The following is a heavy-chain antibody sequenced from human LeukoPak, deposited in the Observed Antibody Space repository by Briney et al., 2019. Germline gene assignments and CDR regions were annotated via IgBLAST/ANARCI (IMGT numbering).Heavy chain of an antibody. CDR3: SAGLTLYFFDS. CDR1: GASISHYY. Sequence: SETLSLTCTVSGASISHYYWSWIRQPPGKGLEWLGRIYASGNTKYNPSLKSRVTISLDTSKKQVSLKLSSVAAADTAVYYCSAGLTLYFFDSWGQGAPVTVSS. D-gene: IGHD6-13*01. J-gene: IGHJ4*02. V-gene: IGHV4-59*01. CDR2: IYASGNT.